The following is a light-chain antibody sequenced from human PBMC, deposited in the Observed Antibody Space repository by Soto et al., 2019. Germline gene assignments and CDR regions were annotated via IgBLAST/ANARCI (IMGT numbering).Light chain of an antibody. CDR2: KAS. CDR3: QQYNSYSRT. Sequence: DIQMTQSPSTLSASVGDRVTITCRASQSISSWLAWYQQKPGKAPQLLIYKASNLESGVPSRFSGSGSGTEFTLTISSLQPDDVATYYCQQYNSYSRTFGQGTKVEIK. J-gene: IGKJ1*01. V-gene: IGKV1-5*03. CDR1: QSISSW.